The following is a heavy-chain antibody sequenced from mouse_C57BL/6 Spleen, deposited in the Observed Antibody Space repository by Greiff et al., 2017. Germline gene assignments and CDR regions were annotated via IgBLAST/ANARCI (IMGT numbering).Heavy chain of an antibody. V-gene: IGHV1-9*01. Sequence: QVQLQQSGAELMKPGASVKLSCKATGYTFTGYWIEWVKQRPGHGLEWIGEILPGRGSTNYNEKFKGKATFTADTSSNTAYMQLSSLTTEDSAIYYCARKVYYYGSSRFDYWGQGTTLAVSS. CDR3: ARKVYYYGSSRFDY. D-gene: IGHD1-1*01. CDR1: GYTFTGYW. J-gene: IGHJ2*01. CDR2: ILPGRGST.